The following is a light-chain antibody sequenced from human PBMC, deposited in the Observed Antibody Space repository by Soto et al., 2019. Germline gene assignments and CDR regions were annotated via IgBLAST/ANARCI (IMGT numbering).Light chain of an antibody. V-gene: IGLV2-14*01. CDR3: SSYTSSSTLLYV. J-gene: IGLJ1*01. Sequence: QSALTQPASVSGSPGQLITISCTGTSSDVGGYNHVSWYQQYPGKAPKVIIYELSNRPSGISNRFSGSKSGNTASLTISGLQAEDEADYYCSSYTSSSTLLYVFGTGTKLTVL. CDR1: SSDVGGYNH. CDR2: ELS.